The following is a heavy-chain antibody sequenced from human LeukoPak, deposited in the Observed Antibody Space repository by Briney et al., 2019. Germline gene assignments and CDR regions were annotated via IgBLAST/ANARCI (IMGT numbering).Heavy chain of an antibody. D-gene: IGHD4-17*01. J-gene: IGHJ4*02. CDR2: NYHSGSA. V-gene: IGHV4-59*02. Sequence: SETLSLTCTVSGGSVSSYYWSWIRQPPGKGLEWIGYNYHSGSANYNPSLKSRVTISVDTSRNQFSLKLTSVTAADTAVYYCARNPYGDYGYWGQGTLVTVSS. CDR3: ARNPYGDYGY. CDR1: GGSVSSYY.